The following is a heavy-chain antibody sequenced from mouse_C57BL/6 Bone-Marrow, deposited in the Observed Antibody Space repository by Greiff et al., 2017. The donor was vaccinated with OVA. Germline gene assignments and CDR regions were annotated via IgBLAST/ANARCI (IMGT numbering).Heavy chain of an antibody. J-gene: IGHJ4*01. CDR1: GFTFSDYG. V-gene: IGHV5-15*01. CDR2: ISTLAYSI. Sequence: EVKLMESGGGLVQPGGSLKLSCAASGFTFSDYGLAWVRQAPWKGPEWVAFISTLAYSIYYAHTVTGRFTFSSENAKNTLHLEMSSRRSEDTAMDYCARNWEYYAMDYWGQGTSVTVSA. D-gene: IGHD4-1*01. CDR3: ARNWEYYAMDY.